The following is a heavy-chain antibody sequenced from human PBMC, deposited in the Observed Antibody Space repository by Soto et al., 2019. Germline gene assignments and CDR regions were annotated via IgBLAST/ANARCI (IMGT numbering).Heavy chain of an antibody. CDR3: TRSSGSYPNYYYYGMDV. J-gene: IGHJ6*02. CDR1: GFTFSGSA. V-gene: IGHV3-73*01. CDR2: IRSKANSYAT. Sequence: PGGSLRLSCAASGFTFSGSAMHWVRQASGKGLEWVGRIRSKANSYATAYAASVKGRFTISRDDSKNTAYLQMNSLKTEDTAVYYCTRSSGSYPNYYYYGMDVWGQGTTVTVSS. D-gene: IGHD1-26*01.